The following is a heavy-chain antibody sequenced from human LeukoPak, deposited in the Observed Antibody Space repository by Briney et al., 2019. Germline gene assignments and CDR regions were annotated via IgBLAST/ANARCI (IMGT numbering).Heavy chain of an antibody. J-gene: IGHJ5*02. V-gene: IGHV3-30-3*01. CDR3: ARPPTAGFDP. CDR1: GFTFSSYA. CDR2: ISYDGSNK. Sequence: GRSLRLSCAASGFTFSSYAMHWVRQAPGKGLEWVAVISYDGSNKYYADSVKGRFTISRDNSKNTLYLQMSSLRAEDTAVYYCARPPTAGFDPWGQGTLVTVSS.